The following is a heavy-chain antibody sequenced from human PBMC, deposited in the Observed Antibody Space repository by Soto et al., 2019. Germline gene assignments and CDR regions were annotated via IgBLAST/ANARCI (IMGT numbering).Heavy chain of an antibody. J-gene: IGHJ4*02. CDR1: GYTFTSYG. CDR2: ISAYNGNT. Sequence: QVQLVQSGAEVKKPGASVKVSCKASGYTFTSYGISWVRQAPGQGLEWMGWISAYNGNTNYAQKLQGRVTMTTDTSTSTADMELRSLRSDDTAVYYCARDQVVVVPAAIPNYFDYWGQGTLVTVSS. CDR3: ARDQVVVVPAAIPNYFDY. D-gene: IGHD2-2*01. V-gene: IGHV1-18*01.